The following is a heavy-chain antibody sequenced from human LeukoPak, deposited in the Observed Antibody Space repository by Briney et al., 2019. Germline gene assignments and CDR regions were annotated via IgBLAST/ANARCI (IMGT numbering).Heavy chain of an antibody. Sequence: PGGSLRLSCEASGFTFSSYGMHWVRQAPGKGLEWVAFIRYDGSNKYHADSVKGRFTISRDNSKNTLYLQMNSLRAEDTAVCYCAKVPTTVTFYYYYGMDVWGQGTTVTVSS. D-gene: IGHD4-17*01. V-gene: IGHV3-30*02. CDR2: IRYDGSNK. CDR3: AKVPTTVTFYYYYGMDV. CDR1: GFTFSSYG. J-gene: IGHJ6*02.